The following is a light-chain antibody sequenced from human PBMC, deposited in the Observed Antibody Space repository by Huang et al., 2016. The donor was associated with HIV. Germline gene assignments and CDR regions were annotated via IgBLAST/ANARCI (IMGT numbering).Light chain of an antibody. J-gene: IGKJ1*01. CDR3: QQYNNWPWT. Sequence: EIVMTQSPATLSVSPGERATLSCRATQSVSFYLAWYQQRGGHAPRLLMYGASTRATGIPARFSGSGSGTEFTLTISILQSEDFAVYYCQQYNNWPWTFGQGTKVEIE. CDR2: GAS. V-gene: IGKV3-15*01. CDR1: QSVSFY.